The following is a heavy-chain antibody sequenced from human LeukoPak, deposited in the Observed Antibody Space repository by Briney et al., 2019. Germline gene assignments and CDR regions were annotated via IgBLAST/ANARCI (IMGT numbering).Heavy chain of an antibody. D-gene: IGHD4-17*01. CDR1: GFTVSSNY. J-gene: IGHJ4*02. CDR3: AKDFGYGDSFFDY. Sequence: PGGSLRLSCAASGFTVSSNYMSWVRQAPGKGLEWVSVIYSGGSTYYADSVKGRFTISRDNFKTTLYLQMNSLRAEDTAVYYCAKDFGYGDSFFDYWGQGTLVTVSS. CDR2: IYSGGST. V-gene: IGHV3-53*05.